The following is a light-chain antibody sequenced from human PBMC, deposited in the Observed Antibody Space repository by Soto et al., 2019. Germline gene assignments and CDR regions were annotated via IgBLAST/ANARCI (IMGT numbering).Light chain of an antibody. CDR1: QSISNL. Sequence: DIQMTQSPSTLSASVGDRVTITCRASQSISNLFAWYQQKPGTAPKLLIYHASTLESGVPSRFSGSASGTEFTLTLSSMQPDDFATYYCQQYNSHSFGHGTKVDIK. CDR3: QQYNSHS. J-gene: IGKJ1*01. CDR2: HAS. V-gene: IGKV1-5*01.